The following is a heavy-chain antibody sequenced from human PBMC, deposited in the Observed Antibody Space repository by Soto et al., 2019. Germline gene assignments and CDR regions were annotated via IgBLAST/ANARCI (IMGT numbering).Heavy chain of an antibody. Sequence: SETLFLTCTVSGGSISSSSYYWGWIRQPPGKGLEWIGSIYYSGSTYYNPSLKSRVTISVDTSKNQFSLKLSSVTAADTAVYYCARHHFDDFWSGYYRDYFDYWGQGTLVTVSS. D-gene: IGHD3-3*01. CDR3: ARHHFDDFWSGYYRDYFDY. CDR2: IYYSGST. J-gene: IGHJ4*02. V-gene: IGHV4-39*01. CDR1: GGSISSSSYY.